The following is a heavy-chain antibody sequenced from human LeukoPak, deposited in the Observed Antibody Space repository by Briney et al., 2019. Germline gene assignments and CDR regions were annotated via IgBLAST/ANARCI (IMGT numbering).Heavy chain of an antibody. CDR2: IKQDGSEK. CDR3: ARSRADKTRMTTVTYFDY. J-gene: IGHJ4*02. V-gene: IGHV3-7*01. D-gene: IGHD4-17*01. Sequence: GGSLRLSCAASGFTFSGYWMSWVRQAPGKGLEWVANIKQDGSEKYYVDSVKGRFTISRDNAKNSLYLQMNSLRAEDTAVYYCARSRADKTRMTTVTYFDYWGQGTLVTVSS. CDR1: GFTFSGYW.